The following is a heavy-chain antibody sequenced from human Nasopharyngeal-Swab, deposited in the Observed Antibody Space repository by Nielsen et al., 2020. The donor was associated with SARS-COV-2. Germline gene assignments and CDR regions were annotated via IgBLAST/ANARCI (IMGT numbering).Heavy chain of an antibody. J-gene: IGHJ3*02. V-gene: IGHV1-2*02. CDR1: GYTFTDYN. CDR2: MKPNSGVT. D-gene: IGHD1-1*01. CDR3: ARDRSTTGWNDAFDI. Sequence: ASVKVSGKASGYTFTDYNMHWVRQAPGQGLEWMGWMKPNSGVTNYAQNFQGRVTMASDTSSNTAYMELSRLTSDDTAVYFCARDRSTTGWNDAFDIWGQGTVVTVSS.